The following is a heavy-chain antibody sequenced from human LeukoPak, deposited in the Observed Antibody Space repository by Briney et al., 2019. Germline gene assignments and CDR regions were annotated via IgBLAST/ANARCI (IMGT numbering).Heavy chain of an antibody. Sequence: SETLSLTCTVSGGSISSGGYYWSWIRQHPGKGLEWIGYIYYSGSTYYNPSLKSRVTISVDTSKNQFSLKLNSVTAADTAMYYCARLFHPALSGNYPFDYWGQGTLVTVSS. CDR2: IYYSGST. CDR1: GGSISSGGYY. J-gene: IGHJ4*02. D-gene: IGHD1-26*01. V-gene: IGHV4-31*03. CDR3: ARLFHPALSGNYPFDY.